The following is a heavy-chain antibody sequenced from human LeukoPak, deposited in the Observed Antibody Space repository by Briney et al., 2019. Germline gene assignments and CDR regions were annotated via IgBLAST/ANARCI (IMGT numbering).Heavy chain of an antibody. CDR2: ISSSGGTK. Sequence: GGSLRLSCAASGFTFSSYEMNWVRQAPGKGLEWVSFISSSGGTKHYADSVKGRFTISRDNAKNSLYLQMNSLRAEDTAVYYCAKGKDSVAGATNDYWGQGTLVTVSS. D-gene: IGHD6-19*01. CDR3: AKGKDSVAGATNDY. J-gene: IGHJ4*02. CDR1: GFTFSSYE. V-gene: IGHV3-48*03.